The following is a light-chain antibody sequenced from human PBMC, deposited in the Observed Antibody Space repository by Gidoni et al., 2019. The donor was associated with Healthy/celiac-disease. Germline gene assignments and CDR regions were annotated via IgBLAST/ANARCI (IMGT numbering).Light chain of an antibody. J-gene: IGKJ1*01. Sequence: DIVLTQSPGTLSLSPGERATLSCRASQSVSSSYLAWYQQKPGQAPRLLIYGASSRSTGIPDRFSGRGSGTDFTLTISRLEPEDFAVYYCHQYGSSLPSTFGQGTKVEIK. CDR1: QSVSSSY. CDR2: GAS. CDR3: HQYGSSLPST. V-gene: IGKV3-20*01.